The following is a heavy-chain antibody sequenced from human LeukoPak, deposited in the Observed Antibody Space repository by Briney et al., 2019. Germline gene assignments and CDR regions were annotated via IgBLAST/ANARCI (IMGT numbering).Heavy chain of an antibody. CDR2: IYSGGST. CDR3: ARGGYSYGGYYFDY. J-gene: IGHJ4*02. D-gene: IGHD5-18*01. Sequence: GGSLRLSCAASGFTVSSNYMSWVRQAPGKGLEWVSVIYSGGSTYYADSVKGRFTISRDNSKNTLYLQMNSLRAEDTAVYYCARGGYSYGGYYFDYWGQGTLVTVPS. CDR1: GFTVSSNY. V-gene: IGHV3-53*01.